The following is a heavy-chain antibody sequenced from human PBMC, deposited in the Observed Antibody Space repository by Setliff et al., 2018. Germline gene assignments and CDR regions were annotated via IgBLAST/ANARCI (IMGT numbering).Heavy chain of an antibody. J-gene: IGHJ4*02. D-gene: IGHD3-22*01. Sequence: GGSLRLSCAASGFTFSNYYMTWIRQAPGKGLEWISYIHDSGNPTYYADSVKGRFTVSRDNAKNSLYLQMTSLRAEDTAVYYCARDAPINYYDSSGPYYFDYWGQGTLVTVSS. V-gene: IGHV3-11*04. CDR2: IHDSGNPT. CDR3: ARDAPINYYDSSGPYYFDY. CDR1: GFTFSNYY.